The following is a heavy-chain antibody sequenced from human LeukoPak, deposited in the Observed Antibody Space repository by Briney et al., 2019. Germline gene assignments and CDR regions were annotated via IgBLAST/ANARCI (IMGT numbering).Heavy chain of an antibody. Sequence: SETLSLTCAVSGWSFSGYYWSWFRQPPGKGLEWMGEINHSGSTNYNPSLKSRVTISVDTSKNQFSLKLSSVTAADTAVYYCSRGVNIIRLRGYSGLRFDPWGQGTLVTVSS. CDR2: INHSGST. D-gene: IGHD5-12*01. V-gene: IGHV4-34*01. CDR1: GWSFSGYY. J-gene: IGHJ5*02. CDR3: SRGVNIIRLRGYSGLRFDP.